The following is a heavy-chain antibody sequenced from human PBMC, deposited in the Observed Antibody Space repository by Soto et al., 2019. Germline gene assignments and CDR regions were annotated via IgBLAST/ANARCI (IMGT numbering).Heavy chain of an antibody. CDR2: IHHSGNT. CDR1: GDSISNNNW. CDR3: ARAGRAVDFDY. D-gene: IGHD6-19*01. Sequence: QVQLQESGPGLVKPSGTLSLTCVVTGDSISNNNWWSWVRQHPGKGLEWVGEIHHSGNTNYNPSLKSRVTISLDKAKNELFLKVSSVTAADTAVYYCARAGRAVDFDYWGQGALVTVSS. J-gene: IGHJ4*02. V-gene: IGHV4-4*02.